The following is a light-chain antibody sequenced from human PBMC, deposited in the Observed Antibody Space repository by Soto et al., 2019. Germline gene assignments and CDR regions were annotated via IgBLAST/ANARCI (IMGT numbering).Light chain of an antibody. Sequence: EVVITQFPATLAVSPGERASLSCRASQSVSSNLAWYQQRPGQAPRLPIHGASTRATGIPARFSGSGSGTEFTLTISSLQSEDFAVYYCQQYNDWWTFGQGTKV. J-gene: IGKJ1*01. CDR2: GAS. CDR1: QSVSSN. CDR3: QQYNDWWT. V-gene: IGKV3-15*01.